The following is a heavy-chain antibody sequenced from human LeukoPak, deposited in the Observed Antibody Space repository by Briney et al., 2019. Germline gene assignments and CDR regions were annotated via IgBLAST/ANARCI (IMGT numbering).Heavy chain of an antibody. CDR3: ARYYDSSGYFDY. J-gene: IGHJ4*02. CDR2: IYYSGST. Sequence: SETLSLTCTVSGGSISSGDYYWSWIRQPPGKGLEWIGYIYYSGSTYYNPSLKSRVTISVDTSKHHFSLKLSSVTAADTAVYYCARYYDSSGYFDYWGQGTLVTVSS. CDR1: GGSISSGDYY. D-gene: IGHD3-22*01. V-gene: IGHV4-30-4*01.